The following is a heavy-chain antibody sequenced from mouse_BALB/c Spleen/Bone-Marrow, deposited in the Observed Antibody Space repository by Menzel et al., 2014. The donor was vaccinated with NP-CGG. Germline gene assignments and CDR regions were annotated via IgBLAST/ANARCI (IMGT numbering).Heavy chain of an antibody. J-gene: IGHJ4*01. CDR2: IDPSDSET. D-gene: IGHD2-3*01. Sequence: VQLQQSGAELVKPGAPVKLSCKASGYTFTSYWMNWVKQRPGRGLEWIGRIDPSDSETHYNQKFKDKATLTVDNSSSTAYIQLSSLTSEDSAVYYCARALGDGYYYAMDYWGQGTSVTVSS. CDR3: ARALGDGYYYAMDY. CDR1: GYTFTSYW. V-gene: IGHV1-69*02.